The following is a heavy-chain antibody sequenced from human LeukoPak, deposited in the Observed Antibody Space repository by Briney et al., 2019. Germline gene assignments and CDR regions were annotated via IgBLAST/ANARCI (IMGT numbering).Heavy chain of an antibody. CDR3: ARDGVVSGMDV. D-gene: IGHD2-21*01. CDR2: IYYSGST. V-gene: IGHV4-59*01. J-gene: IGHJ6*02. Sequence: SETLSLTCTVSGGSISSYYWSWIRQPPGKGLEWIGYIYYSGSTNYNPSLKSRVTTSVDTSKNQFSLKLSSVTAADTAVYYCARDGVVSGMDVWGQGTTVTVSS. CDR1: GGSISSYY.